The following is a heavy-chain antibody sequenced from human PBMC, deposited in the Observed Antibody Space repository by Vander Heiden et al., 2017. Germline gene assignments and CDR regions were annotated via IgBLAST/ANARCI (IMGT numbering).Heavy chain of an antibody. V-gene: IGHV1-69*01. D-gene: IGHD2-2*01. CDR2: IIPIFNTT. Sequence: QVQLVQSGAEVKKSGSSVRVSCKASGDTFSSYVISWVRQAPGQGLEWMGGIIPIFNTTNYAQKFQGRVTISADESTSTAYMELGSLRSEDTAVYYCARVWRYCATTIRHNYALDVWGQGTTVTVSS. CDR1: GDTFSSYV. CDR3: ARVWRYCATTIRHNYALDV. J-gene: IGHJ6*02.